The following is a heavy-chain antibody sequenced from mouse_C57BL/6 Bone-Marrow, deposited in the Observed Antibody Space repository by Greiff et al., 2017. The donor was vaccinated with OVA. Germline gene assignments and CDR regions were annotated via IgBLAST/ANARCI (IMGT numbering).Heavy chain of an antibody. CDR3: TSYGNFDY. CDR2: LDPENGDT. Sequence: VQLQQSGAELVRPGASVKLSCTASGFNIKDDYMHWVKQRPEQGLEWIGWLDPENGDTEYASKFQGKATITADTSSNTAYLQLSSLTSEDTAVYYCTSYGNFDYWGQGTTRTVSS. CDR1: GFNIKDDY. D-gene: IGHD2-1*01. V-gene: IGHV14-4*01. J-gene: IGHJ2*01.